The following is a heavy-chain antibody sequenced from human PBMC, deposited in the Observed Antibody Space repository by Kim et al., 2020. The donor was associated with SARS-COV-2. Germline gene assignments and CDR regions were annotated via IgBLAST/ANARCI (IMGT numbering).Heavy chain of an antibody. D-gene: IGHD6-6*01. J-gene: IGHJ4*02. V-gene: IGHV3-30*01. CDR3: AALTSIAARVDY. Sequence: YYASSVKGRFTISRDNSKNTLYLQMNSLRAEDTAVYYCAALTSIAARVDYWGQGTLVTVSS.